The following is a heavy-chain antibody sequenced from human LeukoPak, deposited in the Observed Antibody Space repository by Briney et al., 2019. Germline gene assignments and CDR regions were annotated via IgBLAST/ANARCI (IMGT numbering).Heavy chain of an antibody. D-gene: IGHD3-22*01. J-gene: IGHJ4*02. V-gene: IGHV3-9*01. CDR2: ISWNSGNI. CDR1: GFRFDDYV. Sequence: PGGSLRLSCVASGFRFDDYVMHWVRQVPGKGLEWVSGISWNSGNIGYGDSVEGRFTVSRDNAKNSLYLQMNNLRSDDTALYYCAGGYYLYWGQGTLVTVSP. CDR3: AGGYYLY.